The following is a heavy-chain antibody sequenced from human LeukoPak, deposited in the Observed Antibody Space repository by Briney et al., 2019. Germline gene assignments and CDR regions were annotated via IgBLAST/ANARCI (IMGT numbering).Heavy chain of an antibody. D-gene: IGHD6-13*01. CDR1: GGSINGYY. J-gene: IGHJ5*02. V-gene: IGHV4-4*07. CDR2: VYNSESI. CDR3: ARDRSSSYTRDWFDP. Sequence: SETLSLTCTASGGSINGYYWSWIRQPAGKGLEWIGRVYNSESINYNPSLKSRVTMSIDTSKNQFSLKLNSVTAADTAVYYCARDRSSSYTRDWFDPWGQGALVTVSS.